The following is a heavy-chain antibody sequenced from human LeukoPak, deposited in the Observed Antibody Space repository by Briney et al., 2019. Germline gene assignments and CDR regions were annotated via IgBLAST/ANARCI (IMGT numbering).Heavy chain of an antibody. CDR1: GYTFTSYG. CDR3: ARGAPGMASTFDP. Sequence: ASVKVSRKASGYTFTSYGISYVGQAPRQALAWMGWISAYNGKTIYAQKLQGRVTMTTDTSTSTAYMELRSLRSDDTAVYYCARGAPGMASTFDPWGQGTLVTVSS. CDR2: ISAYNGKT. J-gene: IGHJ5*02. V-gene: IGHV1-18*01. D-gene: IGHD5-18*01.